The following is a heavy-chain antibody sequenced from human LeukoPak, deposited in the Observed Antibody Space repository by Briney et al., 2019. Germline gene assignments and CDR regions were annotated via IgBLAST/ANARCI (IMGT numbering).Heavy chain of an antibody. V-gene: IGHV4-34*01. CDR3: ARDDSYGYGFDY. Sequence: PSETLSLTCAVFGGSFSGYFWSWIRQPPGKGLEWIGEINHSGSTNYNPSLKSRVTISVDTSKNQFSLNLTSVTAADTAVYYCARDDSYGYGFDYWGQGTLVTVSS. D-gene: IGHD5-18*01. CDR1: GGSFSGYF. CDR2: INHSGST. J-gene: IGHJ4*02.